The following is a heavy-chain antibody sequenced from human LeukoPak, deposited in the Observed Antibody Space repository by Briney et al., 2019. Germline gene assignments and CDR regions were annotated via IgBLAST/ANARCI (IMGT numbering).Heavy chain of an antibody. CDR3: ARSYSSGWYKFDY. Sequence: ASVKVSCKASGYTFTGYAMHWVRQAPGQRLEWMGWINAGNGNTKYSQKFQGRVTITRDTSASTAYMELSSLRSEDTAVYYCARSYSSGWYKFDYWGQGTLVTVSS. CDR1: GYTFTGYA. CDR2: INAGNGNT. D-gene: IGHD6-19*01. J-gene: IGHJ4*02. V-gene: IGHV1-3*01.